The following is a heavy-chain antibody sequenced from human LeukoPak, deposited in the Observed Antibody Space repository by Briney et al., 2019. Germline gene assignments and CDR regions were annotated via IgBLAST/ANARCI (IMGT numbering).Heavy chain of an antibody. Sequence: SETLSLTCTVSGGSISSSSYYWGWIRQPPGKGLEWIGSIYYSGSTYYNPSLKSRVTISVDTSKNQFSLKLSSVTAADTAVYYCARGNLRALFDYWGQGTLVTVSS. CDR3: ARGNLRALFDY. J-gene: IGHJ4*02. V-gene: IGHV4-39*01. CDR1: GGSISSSSYY. CDR2: IYYSGST.